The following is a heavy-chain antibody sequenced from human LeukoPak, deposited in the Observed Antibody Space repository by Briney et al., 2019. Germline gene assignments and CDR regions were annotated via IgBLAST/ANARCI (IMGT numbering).Heavy chain of an antibody. Sequence: GGSLRLSCATSGFTFSSYWMSWVRQAPGKGLEWVANIKQDGSEKYYANSVKGRFTISRDNSKNTLYLQMGSLRAEDMAVYYXXXXXSDYDSSGYYSSSLGYWGQGTLVTVSS. CDR2: IKQDGSEK. CDR1: GFTFSSYW. J-gene: IGHJ4*02. CDR3: XXXXSDYDSSGYYSSSLGY. D-gene: IGHD3-22*01. V-gene: IGHV3-7*01.